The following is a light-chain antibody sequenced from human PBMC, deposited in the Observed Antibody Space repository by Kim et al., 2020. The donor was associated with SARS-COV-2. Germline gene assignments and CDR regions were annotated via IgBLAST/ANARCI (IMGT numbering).Light chain of an antibody. CDR1: QSVSRS. Sequence: LSASPGERVSLSCRASQSVSRSLAWYQQKPGQAPRRLMYGASTRATGFPARFSGSGSGTEFTLTISSLQSEDFALYFCRQYEDWPTLGEGTKLEI. V-gene: IGKV3-15*01. J-gene: IGKJ2*01. CDR3: RQYEDWPT. CDR2: GAS.